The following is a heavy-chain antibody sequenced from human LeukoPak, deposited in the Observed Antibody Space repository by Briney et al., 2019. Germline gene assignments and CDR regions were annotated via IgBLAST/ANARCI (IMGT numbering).Heavy chain of an antibody. CDR3: ARGATDYSNYFWFDP. CDR1: GGSFSGYF. CDR2: ISHSGRT. Sequence: SETLSLARAVYGGSFSGYFWSWIRQPPGKGLEWIGEISHSGRTNHNPTLKSRVTMSVDTSKTQFSLRLISVTAADTAVYYCARGATDYSNYFWFDPWGQGTLVTVSS. J-gene: IGHJ5*02. D-gene: IGHD4-11*01. V-gene: IGHV4-34*01.